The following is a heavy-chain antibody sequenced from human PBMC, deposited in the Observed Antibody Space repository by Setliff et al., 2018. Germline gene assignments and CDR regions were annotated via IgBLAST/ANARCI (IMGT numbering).Heavy chain of an antibody. CDR1: GFTFSSYA. Sequence: GGSLRLSCAASGFTFSSYAMSWVRQAPGKGLEWVSAISGSGGSTYYADSVKGRFTISRDNSKNTLYLQMNSLRAEDTVVYYCATAPDIAVAGLPGYWGQGTLVTVSS. CDR2: ISGSGGST. D-gene: IGHD6-19*01. CDR3: ATAPDIAVAGLPGY. V-gene: IGHV3-23*01. J-gene: IGHJ4*02.